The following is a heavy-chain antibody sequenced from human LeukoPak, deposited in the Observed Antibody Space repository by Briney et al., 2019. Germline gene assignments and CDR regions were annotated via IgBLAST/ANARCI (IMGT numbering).Heavy chain of an antibody. V-gene: IGHV3-21*01. CDR2: ISSSGLYI. D-gene: IGHD5-24*01. Sequence: GGSLRLSCEASGFTSSTYTMNWVRQAPGKGLEWVSSISSSGLYIYYADSVKGRFTISRDNAKNSLYLQMSSLRAEDTAVYYCAREERDGYNYYWYFDLWGRGTLVTVSS. CDR1: GFTSSTYT. J-gene: IGHJ2*01. CDR3: AREERDGYNYYWYFDL.